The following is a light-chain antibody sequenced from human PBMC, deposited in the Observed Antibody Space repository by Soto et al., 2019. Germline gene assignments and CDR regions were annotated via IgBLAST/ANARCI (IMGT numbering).Light chain of an antibody. Sequence: QSALTQPRSVSGSPGQSVTISCTGTSSDVGGYNYVSWYQQHPGKAPKLMIYDVSKRPSGVPDRFSGSKSDNTASLTTSGLQAEDEADYYCCSYAGNYTYVFGTGTKVTVL. J-gene: IGLJ1*01. CDR1: SSDVGGYNY. CDR2: DVS. CDR3: CSYAGNYTYV. V-gene: IGLV2-11*01.